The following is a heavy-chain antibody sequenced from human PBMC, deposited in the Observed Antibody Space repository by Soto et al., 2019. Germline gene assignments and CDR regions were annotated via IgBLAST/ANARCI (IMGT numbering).Heavy chain of an antibody. CDR2: ISHDENRK. J-gene: IGHJ6*02. Sequence: VRSLRLSCAASGFAFRNYAIHWVRQAPGKGLEWVALISHDENRKSYTDSVKGRFTISRDNSENTLYLQMNSLRLEDTAVYYCARDNYGMDVWGQGTTVTVSS. CDR3: ARDNYGMDV. CDR1: GFAFRNYA. V-gene: IGHV3-30-3*01.